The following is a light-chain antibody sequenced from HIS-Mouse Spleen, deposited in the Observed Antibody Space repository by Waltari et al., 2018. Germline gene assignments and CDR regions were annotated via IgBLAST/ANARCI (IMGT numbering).Light chain of an antibody. CDR1: SSDVGSYNL. J-gene: IGLJ1*01. CDR2: EGS. CDR3: CSYAGSSTYV. V-gene: IGLV2-23*01. Sequence: QSALTQPASVSGSPGQSITLSCTGTSSDVGSYNLVSWYQQHPGKAPKLMIYEGSKRPSGVSNRFSGSKSGNTASLTISGLQAEDEADYYCCSYAGSSTYVFGTGTKVTVL.